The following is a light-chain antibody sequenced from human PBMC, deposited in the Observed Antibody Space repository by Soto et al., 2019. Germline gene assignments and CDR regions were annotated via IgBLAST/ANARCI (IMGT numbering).Light chain of an antibody. J-gene: IGLJ3*02. Sequence: QSVLTQPPSASGTPGQRVTISCSGSRSNIGSNYVYWYQQLPGTAPKLLIFSNNQRPSAVPDRFSRSKSDTSASLAISGLRSEDEADYYCAVWDDSLSGRVFGGGTQLTVL. CDR3: AVWDDSLSGRV. CDR2: SNN. V-gene: IGLV1-47*02. CDR1: RSNIGSNY.